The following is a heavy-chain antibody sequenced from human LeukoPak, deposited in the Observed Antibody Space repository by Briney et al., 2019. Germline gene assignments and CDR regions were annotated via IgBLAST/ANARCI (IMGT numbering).Heavy chain of an antibody. Sequence: SETLSLTCTVSGGSISSSSYYWGWIRQPPGKGLEWIGSIYYSGSTYYNPSLKRRVTISVDTSKNQFSLKLSSVTAADTAVYYCARKRKDPIWFDPWGQGTLVTVSS. V-gene: IGHV4-39*01. CDR2: IYYSGST. D-gene: IGHD3-3*01. J-gene: IGHJ5*02. CDR3: ARKRKDPIWFDP. CDR1: GGSISSSSYY.